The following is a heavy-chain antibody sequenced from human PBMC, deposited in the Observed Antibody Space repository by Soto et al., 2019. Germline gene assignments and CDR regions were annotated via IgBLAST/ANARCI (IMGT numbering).Heavy chain of an antibody. D-gene: IGHD2-21*02. J-gene: IGHJ4*02. V-gene: IGHV3-30*18. CDR3: AKDMAPFGGNSVPDY. CDR2: ISYDGSNK. CDR1: GFTFSSYG. Sequence: PVGSLRLSCAASGFTFSSYGMHWVRQAPGKGLEWVAVISYDGSNKYYAGSVKGRFTISRDNSKNTLYLQMNSLRAEDTAVYYCAKDMAPFGGNSVPDYWGQGTLVTVSS.